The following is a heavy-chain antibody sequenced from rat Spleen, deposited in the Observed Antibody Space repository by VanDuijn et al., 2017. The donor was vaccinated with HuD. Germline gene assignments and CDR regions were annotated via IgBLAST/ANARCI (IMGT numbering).Heavy chain of an antibody. CDR3: VRQDTSGYSNWFAY. D-gene: IGHD4-3*01. CDR1: GFTFSDYG. Sequence: EVQLVESGGGLVQPGRSLKLSCAASGFTFSDYGVAWVRQAPTKGLEWVATISYGDSSGHSSTYYRDSVKGRFTISRDNAKNTLYLQLDSLRSEDTATYYCVRQDTSGYSNWFAYWGQGTLVTVSS. CDR2: ISYGDSSGHSST. J-gene: IGHJ3*01. V-gene: IGHV5-29*01.